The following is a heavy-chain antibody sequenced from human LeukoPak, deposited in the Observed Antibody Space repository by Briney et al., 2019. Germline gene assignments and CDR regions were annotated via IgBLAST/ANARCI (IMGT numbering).Heavy chain of an antibody. Sequence: SSQTLSLTCTVSGGSISSGDYYWSWIRQPPGKGLEWIGYIYYSGSTYYNPSLKSRVTISVDTSKNQFSLKLRSVTAADTAVYYFAREIKPCGGDCYSGPFDFWGQGTMVTVSS. CDR3: AREIKPCGGDCYSGPFDF. V-gene: IGHV4-30-4*08. CDR1: GGSISSGDYY. J-gene: IGHJ3*01. D-gene: IGHD2-21*01. CDR2: IYYSGST.